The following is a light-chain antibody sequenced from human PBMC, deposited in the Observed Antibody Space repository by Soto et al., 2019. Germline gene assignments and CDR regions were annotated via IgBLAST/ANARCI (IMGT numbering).Light chain of an antibody. CDR2: AAS. J-gene: IGKJ4*01. V-gene: IGKV1-17*01. Sequence: DIQMTQSPSSLSASVGDRVTITCRSSQAIRNDVAWYQHKSGQAPTRLIYAASSLQSGVPSRFTGSGSGIEFTRASSSLQPEDFATYYCIQHNTYPLTFGGGTKVEIK. CDR3: IQHNTYPLT. CDR1: QAIRND.